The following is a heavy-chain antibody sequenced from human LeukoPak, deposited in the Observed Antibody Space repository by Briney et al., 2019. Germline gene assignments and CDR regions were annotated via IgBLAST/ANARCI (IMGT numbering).Heavy chain of an antibody. CDR1: GDSVSSNSAA. Sequence: SQTLSLTCAISGDSVSSNSAAWNWIRQSPSRGLEWLGRTYYRSKWYNDYAVSVKSRITINPDTSKNQFSLQLNSVPPEDTAVYYCARAQADTPYCSSTSCRFYFDYWGQGTLVTVSS. CDR2: TYYRSKWYN. CDR3: ARAQADTPYCSSTSCRFYFDY. V-gene: IGHV6-1*01. D-gene: IGHD2-2*01. J-gene: IGHJ4*02.